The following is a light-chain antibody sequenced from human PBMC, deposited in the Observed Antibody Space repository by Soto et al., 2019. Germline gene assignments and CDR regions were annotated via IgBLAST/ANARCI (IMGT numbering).Light chain of an antibody. J-gene: IGKJ1*01. CDR3: KQSYTTPRT. V-gene: IGKV1-39*01. CDR2: AAS. Sequence: EIQITQSPSSLSASTAPSVTVTLRSSQTIIGYLNWYQQKPGKAPRLLINAASNLQSGVPSRFRGSESETDFTLTITSLQTEDFATYYCKQSYTTPRTFGKGTKVDIK. CDR1: QTIIGY.